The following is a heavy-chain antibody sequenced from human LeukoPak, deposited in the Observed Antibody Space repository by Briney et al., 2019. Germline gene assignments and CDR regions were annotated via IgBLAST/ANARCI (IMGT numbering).Heavy chain of an antibody. V-gene: IGHV3-21*01. CDR2: ISSSSSYI. CDR1: GFTFSSYS. CDR3: ARGVGIAVAYFDY. Sequence: GGSLRLSCAASGFTFSSYSMNWDRQAPGKGLEWVSSISSSSSYIYYADSVKGRFTISRDNAKNSLYLQMNSLRAEDTAVYYCARGVGIAVAYFDYWGQGTLVTVSS. J-gene: IGHJ4*02. D-gene: IGHD6-19*01.